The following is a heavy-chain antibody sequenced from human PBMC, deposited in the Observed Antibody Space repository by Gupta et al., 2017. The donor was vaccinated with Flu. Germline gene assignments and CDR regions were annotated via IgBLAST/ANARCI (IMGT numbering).Heavy chain of an antibody. D-gene: IGHD3-3*01. CDR1: Y. CDR2: VYYSGRN. V-gene: IGHV4-39*01. CDR3: ARRSAANYDEYFGWFGP. Sequence: YWGWLRQRPWKGLEWIGSVYYSGRNYYNPSMKSRATISIDKYKNECALKVSSVTAADTAMYYCARRSAANYDEYFGWFGPWGQGTQVTVSS. J-gene: IGHJ5*02.